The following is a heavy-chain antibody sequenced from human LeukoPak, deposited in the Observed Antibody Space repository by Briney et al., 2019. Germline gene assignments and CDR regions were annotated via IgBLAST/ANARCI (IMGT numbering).Heavy chain of an antibody. CDR2: ICYTGST. V-gene: IGHV4-39*02. CDR3: ARESKTYYVNYSAYYPYYFDS. D-gene: IGHD3-22*01. J-gene: IGHJ4*02. Sequence: PSETLSLTCIVYGGTISSSNYYWGWIRQPPGKGLERIGTICYTGSTHSNPSRKSRVTISVDTSNNQFALMLSSVTAADTAVYYCARESKTYYVNYSAYYPYYFDSWGQGTLVTVSS. CDR1: GGTISSSNYY.